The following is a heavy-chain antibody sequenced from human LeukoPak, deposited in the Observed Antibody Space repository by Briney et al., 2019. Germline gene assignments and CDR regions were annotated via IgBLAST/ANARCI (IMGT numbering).Heavy chain of an antibody. Sequence: PGGSLRLSCAASGFTFSGYAMNWVRQAPGKGLEWVSGIRGSGAGTYYADSVKGRFTISRDNSKNTLYLQMNSLRADDMAVYYCAKMVREFYTISYYFDYWGQGTLVTVSS. J-gene: IGHJ4*02. CDR1: GFTFSGYA. V-gene: IGHV3-23*01. CDR2: IRGSGAGT. CDR3: AKMVREFYTISYYFDY. D-gene: IGHD2-8*01.